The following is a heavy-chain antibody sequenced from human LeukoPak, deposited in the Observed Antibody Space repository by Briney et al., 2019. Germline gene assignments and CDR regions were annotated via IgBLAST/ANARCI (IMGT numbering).Heavy chain of an antibody. CDR1: GFTVSGNY. CDR3: ARDSHGDGIGR. D-gene: IGHD4-17*01. CDR2: IYSGDYT. Sequence: GGSLRLSCAASGFTVSGNYMSWVRQAPGKGLEWVSVIYSGDYTYYADAVKGRFTISRDNFKNTLYLQMNSLRAEDTAVYYCARDSHGDGIGRWGQGTLVTVSS. J-gene: IGHJ4*02. V-gene: IGHV3-66*01.